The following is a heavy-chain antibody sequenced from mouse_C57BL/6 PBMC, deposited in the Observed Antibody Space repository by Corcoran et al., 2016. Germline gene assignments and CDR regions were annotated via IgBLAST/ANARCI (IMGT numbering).Heavy chain of an antibody. CDR1: GYTFTTYG. D-gene: IGHD2-10*02. J-gene: IGHJ1*03. CDR2: INTYSGVP. CDR3: ARGYGNLWYFDV. Sequence: QIQLVQSGPELKKPGETVKISCKASGYTFTTYGMSWVKQVPGKGLKWMGWINTYSGVPTYADDFKGRFAFSLETSASTAYLQINNLKNEDTATYFCARGYGNLWYFDVWGTGTTVTVSS. V-gene: IGHV9-3*01.